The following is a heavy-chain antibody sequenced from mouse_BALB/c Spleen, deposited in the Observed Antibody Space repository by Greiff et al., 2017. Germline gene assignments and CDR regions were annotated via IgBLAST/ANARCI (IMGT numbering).Heavy chain of an antibody. CDR2: INPNNGGT. J-gene: IGHJ4*01. D-gene: IGHD4-1*02. V-gene: IGHV1-18*01. CDR1: GYTFTDYN. CDR3: ARAPNWEEGGMDY. Sequence: VQLQQSGPELVKPGASVKIPCKASGYTFTDYNMDWVKQSHGKSLEWIGDINPNNGGTIYNQKFKGKATLTVDKSSSTAYMELRSLTSEDTAVYYCARAPNWEEGGMDYWGQGTSVTVSS.